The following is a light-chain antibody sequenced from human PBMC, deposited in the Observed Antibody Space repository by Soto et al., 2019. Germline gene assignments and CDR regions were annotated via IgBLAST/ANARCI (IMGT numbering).Light chain of an antibody. CDR3: QQYGSPPLYT. J-gene: IGKJ2*01. CDR2: GAY. Sequence: EIVLTQSPGTLSLSPGERATLSCRASQSVSSTYLAWYQQKPGQAPRLIIYGAYSRATDIPDRFSGSGSGTDFTLTISRLEPECFAVYYCQQYGSPPLYTFGQGTKLEIK. CDR1: QSVSSTY. V-gene: IGKV3-20*01.